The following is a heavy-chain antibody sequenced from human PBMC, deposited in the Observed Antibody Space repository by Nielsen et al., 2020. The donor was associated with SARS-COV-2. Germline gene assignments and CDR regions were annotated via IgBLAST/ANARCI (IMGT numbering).Heavy chain of an antibody. V-gene: IGHV4-31*03. CDR1: GSPFTSGPFF. J-gene: IGHJ5*02. CDR2: IDYRGTT. D-gene: IGHD2-15*01. CDR3: ARDEIVLGKRGFDP. Sequence: SGPLSLTCPVFGSPFTSGPFFWYCILQHTGGGLEWIGYIDYRGTTHYKPALKRRLTISLDTSKNQSSLILFSVTDADTAAYFCARDEIVLGKRGFDPWGQGTLVTVSS.